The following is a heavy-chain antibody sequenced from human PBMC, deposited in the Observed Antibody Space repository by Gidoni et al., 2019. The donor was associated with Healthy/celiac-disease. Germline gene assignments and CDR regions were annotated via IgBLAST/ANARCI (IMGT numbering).Heavy chain of an antibody. Sequence: EVQLLESGGGLVQPGGSLRLSCAASGFTFSSYAMSWVRQAPGKGLEWVSAISGSGGSTYYADAVKGRFTISRDNSKNTLYLQMNSLRAEDTAVYYCAKDLGTWFGGGNWFDPWGQGTLVTVS. CDR3: AKDLGTWFGGGNWFDP. CDR1: GFTFSSYA. J-gene: IGHJ5*02. D-gene: IGHD3-10*01. V-gene: IGHV3-23*01. CDR2: ISGSGGST.